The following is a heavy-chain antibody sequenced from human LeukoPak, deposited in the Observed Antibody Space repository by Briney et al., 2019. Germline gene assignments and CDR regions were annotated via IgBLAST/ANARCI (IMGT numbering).Heavy chain of an antibody. J-gene: IGHJ4*02. CDR1: GFTFRNYV. V-gene: IGHV3-30-3*01. D-gene: IGHD3-10*01. CDR2: TSSDLNVK. Sequence: GGSLRLSCAASGFTFRNYVIHWVRQAPGKGLEWVAVTSSDLNVKLYADSVRGRFTISRDNTRSTLYLQMNSLRPEDTAIYYCAREGYYGSGSPPSLYFDYWGQGTLVTVSS. CDR3: AREGYYGSGSPPSLYFDY.